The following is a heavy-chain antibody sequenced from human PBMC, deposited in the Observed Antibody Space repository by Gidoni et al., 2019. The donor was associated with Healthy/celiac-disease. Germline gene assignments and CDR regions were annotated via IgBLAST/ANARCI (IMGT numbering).Heavy chain of an antibody. V-gene: IGHV4-34*01. CDR2: INHSGST. Sequence: QVQLQQWGAGLLKPSETLSLTCAVYGGSFSGYYWSWIRQPPGKGLEWIGEINHSGSTNYNPSLKSRVTISVDTSKNQFSLKLSSVTAADTAVYYCARGAWAPMVRGVITHFDYWGQGTLVTVSS. CDR3: ARGAWAPMVRGVITHFDY. J-gene: IGHJ4*02. D-gene: IGHD3-10*01. CDR1: GGSFSGYY.